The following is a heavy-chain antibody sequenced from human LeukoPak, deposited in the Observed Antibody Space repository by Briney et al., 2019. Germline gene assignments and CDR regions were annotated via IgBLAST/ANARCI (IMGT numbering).Heavy chain of an antibody. CDR3: ARWIFTTAHFDC. Sequence: GGSLRLSCATSGFTFSTYWMSWVRQAPGKGLEWVANIKQDGREKYYVDSVGGRFTISRDNAKNSLYLQMNSLRAEDTAVYYCARWIFTTAHFDCWGQGTLVTVSS. J-gene: IGHJ4*02. D-gene: IGHD2-2*03. V-gene: IGHV3-7*01. CDR2: IKQDGREK. CDR1: GFTFSTYW.